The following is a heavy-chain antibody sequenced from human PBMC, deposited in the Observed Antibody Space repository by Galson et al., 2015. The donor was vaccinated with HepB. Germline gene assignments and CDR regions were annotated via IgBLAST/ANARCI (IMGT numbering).Heavy chain of an antibody. CDR2: IKSKTDGGTT. J-gene: IGHJ4*02. CDR3: TTFHTVAAGY. CDR1: GFTFSSYS. D-gene: IGHD4-23*01. V-gene: IGHV3-15*01. Sequence: SLRLSCAASGFTFSSYSMNWVRQAPGKGLEWVGRIKSKTDGGTTDYAAPVKGRFTISRDDSKNMLYLQMNSLKTEDTAVYYCTTFHTVAAGYWGQGTLVTVSS.